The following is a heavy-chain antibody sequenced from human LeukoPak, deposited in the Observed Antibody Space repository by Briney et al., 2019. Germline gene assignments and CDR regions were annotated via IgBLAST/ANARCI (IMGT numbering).Heavy chain of an antibody. CDR3: ARVKMTTVTTYDY. Sequence: GASVKVPCKASGYTFTGYYMHWVRQAPGQGLEWMGRINPNSGGTNYAQKFQGRVTMTRDTSISTAYMELSRLRSDDTAVYYCARVKMTTVTTYDYWGQGTLVTVSS. CDR2: INPNSGGT. J-gene: IGHJ4*02. V-gene: IGHV1-2*06. CDR1: GYTFTGYY. D-gene: IGHD4-17*01.